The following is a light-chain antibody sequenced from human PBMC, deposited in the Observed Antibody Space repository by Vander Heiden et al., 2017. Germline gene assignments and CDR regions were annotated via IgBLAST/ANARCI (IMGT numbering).Light chain of an antibody. Sequence: SYVLTQPPSVSVAPGQTARITCGANNIGSKTVHWYQQKPGQAPVLVVYGDSDRPSGIAVRFSGSNSGNTATLTISGVEAGDEADDYCQVWTRSSDHYYVFGTGTTVTVL. J-gene: IGLJ1*01. CDR1: NIGSKT. V-gene: IGLV3-21*02. CDR3: QVWTRSSDHYYV. CDR2: GDS.